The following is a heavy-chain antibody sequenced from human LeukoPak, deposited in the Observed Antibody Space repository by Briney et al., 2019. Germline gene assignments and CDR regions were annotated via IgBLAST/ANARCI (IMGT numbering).Heavy chain of an antibody. Sequence: GGSLRLSCEASGFTFSTYGMHWVRQAPGEGLEWMAVISSDGSNYYYADSVRGRFTISRDNSKNTLYLQMNSLRVEDTAVYYCAKAPLAYRSSGSYACGMDVWGQGTTVAVSS. V-gene: IGHV3-30*18. D-gene: IGHD3-10*01. J-gene: IGHJ6*02. CDR2: ISSDGSNY. CDR3: AKAPLAYRSSGSYACGMDV. CDR1: GFTFSTYG.